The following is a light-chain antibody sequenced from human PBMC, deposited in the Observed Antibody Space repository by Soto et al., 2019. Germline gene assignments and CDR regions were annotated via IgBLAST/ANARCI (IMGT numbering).Light chain of an antibody. CDR3: MQALQNTST. CDR1: QSLLHTNGINY. J-gene: IGKJ1*01. CDR2: LGS. Sequence: VVVTQSPLSLPVTPGEPASMSCRASQSLLHTNGINYLHWYLQKPGQSPQLLIYLGSHRASGVPDRFSGSGSGTEYTLRISKVEAEDVGIYYCMQALQNTSTFGQGTKVDIK. V-gene: IGKV2-28*01.